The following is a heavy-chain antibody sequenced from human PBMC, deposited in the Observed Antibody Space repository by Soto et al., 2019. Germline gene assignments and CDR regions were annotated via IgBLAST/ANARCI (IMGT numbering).Heavy chain of an antibody. CDR3: ARDPLGPVTTVNV. D-gene: IGHD4-17*01. J-gene: IGHJ4*02. CDR2: IYRGGNT. V-gene: IGHV3-66*01. Sequence: EVQLVESGGGLVQPGESLRLSCAVSGFTVSSNNMSWIRQAPGKGLEWVSVIYRGGNTFYADSVKGRFTIFRDNSNNKLYLQMSSLRAEDTAVYYCARDPLGPVTTVNVWGQGTLVAVSS. CDR1: GFTVSSNN.